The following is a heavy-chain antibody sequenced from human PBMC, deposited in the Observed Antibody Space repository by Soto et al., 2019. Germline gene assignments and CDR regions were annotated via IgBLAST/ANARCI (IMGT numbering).Heavy chain of an antibody. J-gene: IGHJ6*02. V-gene: IGHV4-39*01. CDR2: IYYSGST. D-gene: IGHD4-17*01. Sequence: PSETLSLTCTVSGGSISSSSYYWGWIRQPPGKGLEWIGSIYYSGSTYYNPSLKSRVTISVDTSKNQFSLKLSSVTAADTAVYYCARRPYGDSDYYYYYGMDVWGQGTTVTVSS. CDR3: ARRPYGDSDYYYYYGMDV. CDR1: GGSISSSSYY.